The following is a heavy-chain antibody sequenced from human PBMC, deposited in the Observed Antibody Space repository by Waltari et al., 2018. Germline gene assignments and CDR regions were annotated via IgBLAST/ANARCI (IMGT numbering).Heavy chain of an antibody. CDR1: GGSFSGYY. Sequence: QVQLQQWGAGQLQPSETLSLTCAVFGGSFSGYYWGWIRQPPGKGLEWIGEINHNGNRNCNPSLRSRITMLLDTSRSQFSLKVNSVTAADTAVYYCVRLEDCSGPGGNCYSGDSFALDVWGQGTTVTVSS. J-gene: IGHJ6*02. CDR3: VRLEDCSGPGGNCYSGDSFALDV. CDR2: INHNGNR. V-gene: IGHV4-34*02. D-gene: IGHD2-21*02.